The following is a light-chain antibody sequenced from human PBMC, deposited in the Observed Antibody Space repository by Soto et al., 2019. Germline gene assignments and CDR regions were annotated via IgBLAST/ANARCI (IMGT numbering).Light chain of an antibody. J-gene: IGLJ1*01. CDR3: CSYAGSSTPLI. CDR1: SSDVGSYNL. Sequence: QSALTQAASVSGSPGQPITISCTGTSSDVGSYNLVSWYQQHPGKAPKVMIYEVSKRPSGVSNRFSGSKSGNTASLTISGLQAEDEADYYCCSYAGSSTPLIFGTGTKVTVL. CDR2: EVS. V-gene: IGLV2-23*02.